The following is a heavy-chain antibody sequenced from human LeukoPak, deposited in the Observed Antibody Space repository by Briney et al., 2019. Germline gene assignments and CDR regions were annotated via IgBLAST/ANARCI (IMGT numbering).Heavy chain of an antibody. CDR2: FYPEDGET. Sequence: VASVSVSCTVSGYTLTELSMHWVRQAPGKGVEWMGGFYPEDGETIYAQKFQGRVTMTEDTSTDTAYMELSSLRSEDTAVYYCATETPLRYGDYAVVNYYYYGMDVWGQGTTVTVSS. CDR3: ATETPLRYGDYAVVNYYYYGMDV. J-gene: IGHJ6*02. V-gene: IGHV1-24*01. D-gene: IGHD4-17*01. CDR1: GYTLTELS.